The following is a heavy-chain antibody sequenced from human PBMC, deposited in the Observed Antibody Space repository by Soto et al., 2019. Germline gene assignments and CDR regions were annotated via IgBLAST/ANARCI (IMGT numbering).Heavy chain of an antibody. CDR1: GFTFSSYA. J-gene: IGHJ1*01. V-gene: IGHV3-23*01. CDR3: AKERGDSSSYYRAEYFQH. CDR2: ISDSGGST. D-gene: IGHD3-22*01. Sequence: GGSLRLSCAASGFTFSSYAMRWVRQAPGKGLEWVSSISDSGGSTYYADSVKGRFTISRDNSKNTLYLQMNSLRAEDTAVYYCAKERGDSSSYYRAEYFQHWGQGTPVTVSP.